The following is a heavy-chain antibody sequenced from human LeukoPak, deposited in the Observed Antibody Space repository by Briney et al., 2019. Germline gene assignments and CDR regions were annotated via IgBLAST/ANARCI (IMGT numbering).Heavy chain of an antibody. D-gene: IGHD3-22*01. CDR1: GFTVYSNY. Sequence: GGSLRLSCAASGFTVYSNYLSWVRQAPGKGLEWVSTIYTGGNTYYAASVKCRFTISRDFSKNTVFLHMNSLRAEDTAMYYCARGDDSGYYDYFDYWGQGALVTVSS. J-gene: IGHJ4*02. V-gene: IGHV3-53*01. CDR3: ARGDDSGYYDYFDY. CDR2: IYTGGNT.